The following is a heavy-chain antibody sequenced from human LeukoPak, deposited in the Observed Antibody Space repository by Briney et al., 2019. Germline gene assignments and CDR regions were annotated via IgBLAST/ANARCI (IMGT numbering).Heavy chain of an antibody. V-gene: IGHV3-30*02. CDR2: ARKDASEK. CDR3: AKRSGPNSGPFDS. D-gene: IGHD1-1*01. J-gene: IGHJ4*02. CDR1: GFIFTEYG. Sequence: PGGSLRLSCAASGFIFTEYGMYWVRQAPGKGLEWVAFARKDASEKKYADSVEGRFTISRDDSENTVYLKMNNLRVDDTAVYYCAKRSGPNSGPFDSWGQGTPVIVSS.